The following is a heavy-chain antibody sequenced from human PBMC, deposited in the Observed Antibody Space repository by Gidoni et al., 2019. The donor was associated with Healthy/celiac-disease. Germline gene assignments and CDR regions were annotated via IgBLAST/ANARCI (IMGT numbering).Heavy chain of an antibody. V-gene: IGHV4-31*03. Sequence: QVQLQESGPGLVKPSQTLSLTCTVSGGSISSGGYYWSWIRQHPRKGLEWIGYIYYSGSTYYNPSLKSRVTIAVYTSKNQFSLKLSSVTAADTAVYYCARDGVVVPAAHYYGMDVWGQGTTVTVS. D-gene: IGHD2-2*01. CDR3: ARDGVVVPAAHYYGMDV. CDR2: IYYSGST. CDR1: GGSISSGGYY. J-gene: IGHJ6*02.